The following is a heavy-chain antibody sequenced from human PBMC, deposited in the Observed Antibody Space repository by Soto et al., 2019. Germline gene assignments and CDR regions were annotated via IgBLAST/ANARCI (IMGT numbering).Heavy chain of an antibody. V-gene: IGHV3-7*02. CDR1: GFVFSNFW. J-gene: IGHJ4*02. CDR2: IQQDGSEK. CDR3: AKVRRWEDSFDY. Sequence: EVQLVESGGGLVQPGGSLRLSCAASGFVFSNFWMSWVRQVPGKGLQWVAIIQQDGSEKYYVDSVKGRFTISRDNTKNSLYLQMNSLRAEDTAVYYCAKVRRWEDSFDYWGQGTLVTVSS. D-gene: IGHD1-26*01.